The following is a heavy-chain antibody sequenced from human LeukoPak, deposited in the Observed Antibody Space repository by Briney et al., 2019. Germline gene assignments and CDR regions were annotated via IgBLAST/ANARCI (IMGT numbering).Heavy chain of an antibody. CDR2: IYSGGST. CDR1: GGSISSYY. CDR3: ARENTGSYREFDY. V-gene: IGHV4-4*07. D-gene: IGHD1-26*01. J-gene: IGHJ4*02. Sequence: SETLSLNCTASGGSISSYYWSWIRQPAGQGREWIGRIYSGGSTNYKPSLKSRVTMSVDSSNNQFSLKLSSVTAADTAVFYCARENTGSYREFDYWGQGTLVTVSS.